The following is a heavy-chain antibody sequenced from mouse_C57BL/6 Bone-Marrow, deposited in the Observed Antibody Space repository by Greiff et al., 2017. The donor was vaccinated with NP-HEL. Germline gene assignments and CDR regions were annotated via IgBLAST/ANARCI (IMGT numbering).Heavy chain of an antibody. V-gene: IGHV1-15*01. D-gene: IGHD1-1*01. CDR3: ITTVVAEGWYFDV. Sequence: VQLQQSGAELVRPGASVTLSCKASGYTFTDYEMHWVKQTPVHGLEWIGAIDPETGGTAYNQKFKGKAILTADKSSSTAYMELRSLTSEDSAVYYFITTVVAEGWYFDVWGTGTTVTVSS. J-gene: IGHJ1*03. CDR2: IDPETGGT. CDR1: GYTFTDYE.